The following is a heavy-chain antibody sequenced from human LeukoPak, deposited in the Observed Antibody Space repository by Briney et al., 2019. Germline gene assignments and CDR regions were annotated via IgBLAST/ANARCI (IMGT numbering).Heavy chain of an antibody. CDR2: IYYSGST. J-gene: IGHJ4*02. CDR3: AVLRYFDWAFDY. CDR1: GGSVSSGSYY. V-gene: IGHV4-61*01. D-gene: IGHD3-9*01. Sequence: SETLSLTCTVSGGSVSSGSYYWSWIRQPPRKGLEWIGYIYYSGSTNYNPSLKSRVTISVDTSKNQFSLKLSSVTAADTAVYYCAVLRYFDWAFDYWGQGTLVTVSS.